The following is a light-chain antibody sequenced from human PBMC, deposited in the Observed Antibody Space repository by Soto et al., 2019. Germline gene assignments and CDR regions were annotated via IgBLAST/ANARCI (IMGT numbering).Light chain of an antibody. V-gene: IGKV2-28*01. CDR3: MQALQTPGT. CDR1: QSLLHSNGYNY. CDR2: LGS. Sequence: DIVMTQSPLSLPVTPGEPASISCRSSQSLLHSNGYNYLDWYLQKPGQSPQLLIYLGSNRASGVPDMFSGSGSGTDFTLKISRVEAEDVGVYFCMQALQTPGTFGGGTKVDIK. J-gene: IGKJ4*01.